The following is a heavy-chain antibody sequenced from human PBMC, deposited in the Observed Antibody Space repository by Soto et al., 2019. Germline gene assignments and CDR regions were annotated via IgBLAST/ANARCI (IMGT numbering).Heavy chain of an antibody. CDR2: IYYSGTT. CDR1: DDSISSSGYY. CDR3: ARVGYYYDSSSFDY. J-gene: IGHJ4*02. Sequence: TLSLTCTVSDDSISSSGYYWSWIRQHPGKGLEWIGNIYYSGTTYYNPSLKSRVTISVDTSKNQFSLKLSSVTAADTAVYYCARVGYYYDSSSFDYWGQGTLVTVSS. V-gene: IGHV4-31*03. D-gene: IGHD3-22*01.